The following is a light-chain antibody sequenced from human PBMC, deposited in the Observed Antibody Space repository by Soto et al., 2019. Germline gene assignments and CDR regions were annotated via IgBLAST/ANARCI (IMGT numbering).Light chain of an antibody. J-gene: IGKJ4*01. Sequence: ETVLTQSPATLSLSPGERAILSCRASQSISSYLAWYQQKPGQAPRLLIYDAVNRATGIPARFSGSGSGTDFTLIIGSLEPEDFAVYYCQQRISWPLTFGGGTKVDIK. CDR1: QSISSY. CDR3: QQRISWPLT. CDR2: DAV. V-gene: IGKV3-11*01.